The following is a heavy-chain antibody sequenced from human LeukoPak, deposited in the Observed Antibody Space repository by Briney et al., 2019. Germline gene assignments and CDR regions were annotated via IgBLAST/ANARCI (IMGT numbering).Heavy chain of an antibody. CDR2: FDPEDGET. CDR3: ATDGRLTMVRGPFDP. CDR1: GYTLTELS. Sequence: ASLNVSCKVSGYTLTELSMQWVRQAAGKWLERMGGFDPEDGETIYAQKFQGRVTMTEDTSTDTAYMELSSLRSEDTAVYYCATDGRLTMVRGPFDPWGQGTLVTVSS. J-gene: IGHJ5*02. D-gene: IGHD3-10*01. V-gene: IGHV1-24*01.